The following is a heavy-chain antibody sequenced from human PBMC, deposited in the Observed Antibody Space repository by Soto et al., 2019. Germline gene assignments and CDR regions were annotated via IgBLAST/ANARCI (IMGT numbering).Heavy chain of an antibody. CDR2: ISVRDGST. V-gene: IGHV3-23*01. CDR1: GFTFSSYT. J-gene: IGHJ4*02. D-gene: IGHD1-26*01. Sequence: GGSLRLSCAASGFTFSSYTMSWVRQAPGKGLQWVSIISVRDGSTYYADSVKGRFTISRDNSKDTLFLQMNSLRVEDTAVYYCAKGTIVGARESDYWGQGTLVTVSS. CDR3: AKGTIVGARESDY.